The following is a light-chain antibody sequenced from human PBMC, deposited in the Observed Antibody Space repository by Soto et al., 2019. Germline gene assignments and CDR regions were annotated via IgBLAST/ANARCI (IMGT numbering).Light chain of an antibody. V-gene: IGKV2-28*01. J-gene: IGKJ1*01. CDR1: QSLLHSNGYNY. CDR3: MQALLPPPT. Sequence: DIVMTQSPLSLPVTPGEPASISCRSSQSLLHSNGYNYLDWYLQKPGQSPQLLIYLGSNRASGVPDRFSGSGSGTDFTLKISRVEAEDVGVYYCMQALLPPPTFGQGTKVEIK. CDR2: LGS.